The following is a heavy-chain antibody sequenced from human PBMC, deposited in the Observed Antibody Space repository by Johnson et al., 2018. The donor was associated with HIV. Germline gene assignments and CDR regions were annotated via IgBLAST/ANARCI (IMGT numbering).Heavy chain of an antibody. CDR3: ASELGIRLDAFDI. CDR1: GITFNNAW. Sequence: VQLVESGGGLVKPGGSLRLSCAASGITFNNAWMSWVRQAPGKGLEWVGRIKSKPDGAAIHYAAPVTGRFTVSREDSRNTLYLQMNSLRAEDTAVYYCASELGIRLDAFDIWGQGTMVTVSS. V-gene: IGHV3-15*01. D-gene: IGHD7-27*01. J-gene: IGHJ3*02. CDR2: IKSKPDGAAI.